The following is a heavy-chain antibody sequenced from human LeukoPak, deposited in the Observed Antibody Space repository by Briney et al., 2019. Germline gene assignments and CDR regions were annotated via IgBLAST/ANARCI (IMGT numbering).Heavy chain of an antibody. Sequence: PSETLSLTCTVSGGSISSYYWSWIRQPPGKGLEWIGYIYYSGSTNYNPSLKSRVTISVDTSKNQFSLKLSSVTAADTAVYYCAREFVDCSSTSCYEGDYFDYWGQGTLVTVSS. CDR1: GGSISSYY. J-gene: IGHJ4*02. CDR2: IYYSGST. V-gene: IGHV4-59*01. D-gene: IGHD2-2*01. CDR3: AREFVDCSSTSCYEGDYFDY.